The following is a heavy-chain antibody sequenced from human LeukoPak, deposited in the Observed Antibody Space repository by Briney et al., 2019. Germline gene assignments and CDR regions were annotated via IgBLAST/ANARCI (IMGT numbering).Heavy chain of an antibody. CDR1: GFTFSSYA. CDR2: ISGSAHKI. J-gene: IGHJ4*02. Sequence: GGSLRLSCAASGFTFSSYAMSWVRQAPGKGLDWVSVISGSAHKIRYADSEKGRFTISRDNSENTVYLQMNNLRAEDTALYYCAGRVTGYSSGYVYWGQGTLVTVSS. CDR3: AGRVTGYSSGYVY. D-gene: IGHD5-18*01. V-gene: IGHV3-23*01.